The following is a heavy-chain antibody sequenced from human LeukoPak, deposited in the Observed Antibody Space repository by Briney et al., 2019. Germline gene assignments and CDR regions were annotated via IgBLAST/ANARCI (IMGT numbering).Heavy chain of an antibody. CDR1: GYTFTSYY. V-gene: IGHV1-46*01. CDR3: ARDHGQQLARGYFDY. D-gene: IGHD6-13*01. J-gene: IGHJ4*02. Sequence: ASVKVSCKASGYTFTSYYMHWLRQAPGQGLEWMGVINPSGGSTSYAQKFQGRVTMTRDTSTSTVYMELSSLRSEDTAVYYCARDHGQQLARGYFDYWGQGTLVTVSS. CDR2: INPSGGST.